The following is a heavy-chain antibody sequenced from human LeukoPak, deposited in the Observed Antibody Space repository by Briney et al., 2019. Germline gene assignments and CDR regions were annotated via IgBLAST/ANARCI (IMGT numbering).Heavy chain of an antibody. Sequence: SETLSLTCIVSGGSISSYYWSWIRQPPGKGLEWIGNIFYTGSTKYNPSLKSRVTISVDTSKNQFSLKLSSVTAADTAVYYCASGEGEDIVVVPAARFDYWGQGTLVTVSS. V-gene: IGHV4-59*12. CDR1: GGSISSYY. CDR3: ASGEGEDIVVVPAARFDY. D-gene: IGHD2-2*01. J-gene: IGHJ4*02. CDR2: IFYTGST.